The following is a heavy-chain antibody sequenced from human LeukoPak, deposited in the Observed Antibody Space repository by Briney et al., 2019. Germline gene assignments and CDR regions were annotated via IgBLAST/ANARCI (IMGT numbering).Heavy chain of an antibody. V-gene: IGHV3-21*01. J-gene: IGHJ4*02. CDR2: ISSSNSYI. D-gene: IGHD2-2*01. Sequence: GGSLRLSCAASGFTFSSYSMNWVRQAPGKGLEWVPFISSSNSYIYYADSVKRRFTISRDNAKNSLYLQMNSLRAEDTAVYYCARDSGYCSSTGCYVHYFDYWGQGTLVTVSS. CDR1: GFTFSSYS. CDR3: ARDSGYCSSTGCYVHYFDY.